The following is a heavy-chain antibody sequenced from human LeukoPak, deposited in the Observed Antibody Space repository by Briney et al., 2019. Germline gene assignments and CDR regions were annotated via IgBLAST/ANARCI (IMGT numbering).Heavy chain of an antibody. Sequence: SETLSLTCAVYGGSFSGYYWSWIRQPPGKGLEWIGEINHSGSTNYSPSFKSRVTISVDTSKNQFSLKLSSVTAADTAVYYCARDSGSYGAYAFDIWGQGTMVTVSS. J-gene: IGHJ3*02. CDR2: INHSGST. V-gene: IGHV4-34*01. CDR3: ARDSGSYGAYAFDI. CDR1: GGSFSGYY. D-gene: IGHD1-26*01.